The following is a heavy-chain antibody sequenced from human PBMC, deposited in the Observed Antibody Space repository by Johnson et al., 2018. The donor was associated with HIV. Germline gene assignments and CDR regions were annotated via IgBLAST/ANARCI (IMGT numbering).Heavy chain of an antibody. Sequence: YGDSVKGRFTISRDNSKNTLFLQMSSLRAEDTAVYYCARAHFPYCSGGRCYSIHAFDIWGQGTMVTVSS. J-gene: IGHJ3*02. CDR3: ARAHFPYCSGGRCYSIHAFDI. D-gene: IGHD2-15*01. V-gene: IGHV3-30*15.